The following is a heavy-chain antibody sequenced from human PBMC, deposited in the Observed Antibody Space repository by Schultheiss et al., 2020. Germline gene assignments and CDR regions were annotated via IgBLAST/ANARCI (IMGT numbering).Heavy chain of an antibody. Sequence: GESLKISCAASGFTFSSYAMSWVRQAPGKGLEWVSAISGSGGSTYYADSVKGRFTISRDNSKNTLYLQMNSLRAEDTAVYYCARHKATRPYFWGQGTLVTVSS. D-gene: IGHD2-2*01. CDR1: GFTFSSYA. CDR3: ARHKATRPYF. CDR2: ISGSGGST. V-gene: IGHV3-23*01. J-gene: IGHJ4*02.